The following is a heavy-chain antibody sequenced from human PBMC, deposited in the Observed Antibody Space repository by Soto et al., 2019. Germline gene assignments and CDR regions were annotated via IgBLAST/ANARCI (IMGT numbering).Heavy chain of an antibody. V-gene: IGHV6-1*01. Sequence: SQTLSLTCVISGASVSSSSAAWNWIRQSPSRGLEWLGRTYYRSKWYNEYAVSVKSRITINPDTSKNQFSLQLNSVTAADTAVDYCARNPYCSGGSCYGNWFDPWGQGTLVTVSS. CDR3: ARNPYCSGGSCYGNWFDP. J-gene: IGHJ5*02. CDR1: GASVSSSSAA. D-gene: IGHD2-15*01. CDR2: TYYRSKWYN.